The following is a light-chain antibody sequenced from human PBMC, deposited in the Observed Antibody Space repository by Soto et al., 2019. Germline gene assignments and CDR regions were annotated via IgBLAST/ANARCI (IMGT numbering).Light chain of an antibody. V-gene: IGKV3-11*01. Sequence: EIVLTQSPATLSLSPGERATLSCRASQSVGSYLAWYQQKLGQAPRLLIYDASNRATGIPARFSGSGSGTDFTLTISSLEPEDFAVYYCQQRSNWPPITFGQGTRLEIK. CDR3: QQRSNWPPIT. J-gene: IGKJ5*01. CDR1: QSVGSY. CDR2: DAS.